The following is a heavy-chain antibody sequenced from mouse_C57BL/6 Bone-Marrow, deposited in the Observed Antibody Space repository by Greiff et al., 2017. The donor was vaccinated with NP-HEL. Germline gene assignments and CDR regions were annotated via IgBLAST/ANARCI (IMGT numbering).Heavy chain of an antibody. CDR2: ISSGGSYT. J-gene: IGHJ3*01. D-gene: IGHD2-4*01. CDR3: ASPYDYDVAWFAY. Sequence: EVKLVESGGDLVKPGGSLKLSCAASGFTFSSYGMSWVRQTPDKRLEWVATISSGGSYTYYPDSVKGRFTISRDNAKNTLYLQRSSLKSEDTAVYYCASPYDYDVAWFAYWGQGTLVTVSA. CDR1: GFTFSSYG. V-gene: IGHV5-6*01.